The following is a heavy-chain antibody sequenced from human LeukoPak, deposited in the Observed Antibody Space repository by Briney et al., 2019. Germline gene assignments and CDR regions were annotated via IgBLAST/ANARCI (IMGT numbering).Heavy chain of an antibody. CDR1: GFTFSSYW. CDR3: AREYCSSTSCHRLLYYFDY. J-gene: IGHJ4*02. D-gene: IGHD2-2*01. V-gene: IGHV3-7*01. Sequence: PGGSLRLSCAASGFTFSSYWTSWVRQAPGKGLEWVANIKQDGSEKYCVDSVKGRFTISRDNAKNSLYLQMNSLRAEDTAVYYCAREYCSSTSCHRLLYYFDYWGQGTLVTVSS. CDR2: IKQDGSEK.